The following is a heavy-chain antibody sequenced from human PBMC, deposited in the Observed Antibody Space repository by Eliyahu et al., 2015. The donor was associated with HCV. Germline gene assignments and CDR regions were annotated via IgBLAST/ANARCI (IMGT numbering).Heavy chain of an antibody. D-gene: IGHD6-19*01. Sequence: QVQLQESGPGLVKPSETLSLTCTVSGGSITTXYWSWIRQPPGKGLEWIGYXHYSGSTNYNPSLKSRVTMSVDTSKNQFSLKLTSVTAADSAMYYCASGGGGIAVTGTGGWFDPWGQGTLVTVSS. CDR3: ASGGGGIAVTGTGGWFDP. CDR2: XHYSGST. CDR1: GGSITTXY. V-gene: IGHV4-59*01. J-gene: IGHJ5*02.